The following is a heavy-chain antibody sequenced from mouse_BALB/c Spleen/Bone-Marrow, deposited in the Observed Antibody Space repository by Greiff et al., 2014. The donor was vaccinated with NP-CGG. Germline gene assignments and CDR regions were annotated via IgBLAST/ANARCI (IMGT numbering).Heavy chain of an antibody. CDR3: ASWSTTGAMDY. CDR2: INPYNGGT. CDR1: GYSFTAYT. Sequence: VQLKQSGPELVKPGASMRISCRASGYSFTAYTMNWVKQSHGKNLEWIGLINPYNGGTSYNQKFKGKATLTVDKSSSTAYMELLSLTSEDSAVYYCASWSTTGAMDYRGQGTSVTVSS. V-gene: IGHV1-18*01. D-gene: IGHD5-1*01. J-gene: IGHJ4*01.